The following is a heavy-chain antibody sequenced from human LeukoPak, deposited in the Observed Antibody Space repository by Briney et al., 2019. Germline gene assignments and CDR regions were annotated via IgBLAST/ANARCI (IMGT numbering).Heavy chain of an antibody. V-gene: IGHV3-30*02. CDR2: IRYDGSNK. CDR3: ARPAYCGGNCYYFPDY. CDR1: GFTFSSYG. J-gene: IGHJ4*02. D-gene: IGHD2-21*02. Sequence: GGSLRLSCAASGFTFSSYGMHWVRQAPGKGLEWVAFIRYDGSNKYYADSVKGRFTISRDNSKNTLYLQMNSLRAEDTAVYYCARPAYCGGNCYYFPDYWGQGTLVTVSS.